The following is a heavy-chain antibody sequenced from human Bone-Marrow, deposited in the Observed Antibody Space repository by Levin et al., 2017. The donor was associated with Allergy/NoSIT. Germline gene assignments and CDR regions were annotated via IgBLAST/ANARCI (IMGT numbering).Heavy chain of an antibody. CDR1: GGSISSGDYY. V-gene: IGHV4-30-4*01. J-gene: IGHJ1*01. D-gene: IGHD2-15*01. CDR2: IYYSGST. CDR3: ARTRVASPRPYFQH. Sequence: LRLSCTVSGGSISSGDYYWSWIRQPPGKGLEWIGYIYYSGSTYYNPSLKSRVTISVDTSKNQFSLKLSSVTAADTAVYYCARTRVASPRPYFQHWGQGTLVTVSS.